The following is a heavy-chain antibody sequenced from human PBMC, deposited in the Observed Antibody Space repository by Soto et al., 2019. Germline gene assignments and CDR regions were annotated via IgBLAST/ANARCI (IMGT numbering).Heavy chain of an antibody. CDR1: GFTFSSYG. D-gene: IGHD3-9*01. CDR2: ISYDGSNK. CDR3: AKVARGIRYFDWLFIFDY. Sequence: GGSLRLSCAASGFTFSSYGMHWVRQAPGKGLEWVAVISYDGSNKYYADSVKGRFTISRDNSKNTLYLQMNSLRAEDTAVYYCAKVARGIRYFDWLFIFDYWGQGTLVTVSS. J-gene: IGHJ4*02. V-gene: IGHV3-30*18.